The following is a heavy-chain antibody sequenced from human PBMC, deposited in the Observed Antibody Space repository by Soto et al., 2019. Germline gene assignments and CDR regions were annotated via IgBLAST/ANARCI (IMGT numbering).Heavy chain of an antibody. D-gene: IGHD3-22*01. CDR3: ARDSETDYDCSGYLAFDI. V-gene: IGHV4-31*03. CDR2: IDYSGST. CDR1: GGSISSGGYY. J-gene: IGHJ3*02. Sequence: QVQLQESGPGLVKPSQTLSLTCTVSGGSISSGGYYWSWSRQHPGKGLAWIGYIDYSGSTYYNPSLKSRVTISADTCKHHFSLKQRSVTAADTAVYYCARDSETDYDCSGYLAFDIWGQGTMVTGSS.